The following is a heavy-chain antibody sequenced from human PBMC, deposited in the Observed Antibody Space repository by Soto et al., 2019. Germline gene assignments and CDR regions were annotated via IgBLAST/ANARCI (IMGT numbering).Heavy chain of an antibody. CDR3: VKDRYIDF. V-gene: IGHV3-64D*06. CDR1: ISA. Sequence: ISAVAWVRQEPGRGLQYAASISSDGASTYYADSVKGRFTISRDNSKNTLYLQMSSLRGDDTAVYYCVKDRYIDFWGQGTLVTVSS. CDR2: ISSDGAST. J-gene: IGHJ4*02.